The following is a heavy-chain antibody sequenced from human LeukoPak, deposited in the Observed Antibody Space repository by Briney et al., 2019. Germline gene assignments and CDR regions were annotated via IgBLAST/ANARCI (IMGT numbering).Heavy chain of an antibody. CDR1: GFTFSSYE. V-gene: IGHV3-48*03. J-gene: IGHJ4*02. Sequence: PGGSLRLSCAASGFTFSSYEMNWVRQAPGKGLEWVSYISSSGSTIYYADSVKGRFTISRDNAKNSLYLQMNSLRAEDTAVYYCAKSFSSHRNTMTLDYWGQGTLVTVSS. CDR3: AKSFSSHRNTMTLDY. CDR2: ISSSGSTI. D-gene: IGHD3-22*01.